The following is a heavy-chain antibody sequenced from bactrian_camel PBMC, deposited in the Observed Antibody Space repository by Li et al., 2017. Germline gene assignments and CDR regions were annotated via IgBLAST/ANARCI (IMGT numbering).Heavy chain of an antibody. CDR2: INGDGYAR. CDR3: VNGASDVGYNY. CDR1: GYTIYNNC. V-gene: IGHV3S1*01. Sequence: HVQLVESGGGTVQIGGSLGLSCKLDGYTIYNNCMDWFRQASGKEREAVATINGDGYARYTDSVKGRFTISRDNAKNTLYLQLNSTKTEDTAMYYCVNGASDVGYNYWGQGTQVTVS. D-gene: IGHD5*01. J-gene: IGHJ4*01.